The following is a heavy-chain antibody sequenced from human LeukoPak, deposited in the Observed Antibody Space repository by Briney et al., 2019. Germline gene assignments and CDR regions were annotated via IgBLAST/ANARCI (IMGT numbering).Heavy chain of an antibody. D-gene: IGHD1-26*01. CDR2: IYTGGST. CDR1: GGSINSYF. J-gene: IGHJ3*02. CDR3: ARPQYSGSYPDAFDI. V-gene: IGHV4-4*07. Sequence: SETLSLTCTVSGGSINSYFWTWIRQPAGKGLEWIGRIYTGGSTNYNPSLKSRATMSVDTSKNQFSLKLSSVTAADTAVYYCARPQYSGSYPDAFDIWGQGTMVTVSS.